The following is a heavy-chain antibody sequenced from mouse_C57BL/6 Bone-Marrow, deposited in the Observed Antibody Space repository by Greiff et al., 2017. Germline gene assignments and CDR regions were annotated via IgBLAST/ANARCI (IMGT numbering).Heavy chain of an antibody. J-gene: IGHJ4*01. CDR1: GYTFTSYW. Sequence: VQLQQPGAELVKPGASVKVSCKASGYTFTSYWMHWVKQRPGQGLEWIGRIHPSDSDTNYNQKFKGKATLTVDKSSSTAYMQRSSLTSEDSAVYYCAIVGGYYAYYYAMDYWGQGTSVTVSS. V-gene: IGHV1-74*01. D-gene: IGHD2-1*01. CDR3: AIVGGYYAYYYAMDY. CDR2: IHPSDSDT.